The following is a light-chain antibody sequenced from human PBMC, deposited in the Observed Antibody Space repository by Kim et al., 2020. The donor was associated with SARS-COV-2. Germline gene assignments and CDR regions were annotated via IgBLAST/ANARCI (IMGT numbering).Light chain of an antibody. Sequence: ASGKTATITCGGDDIGTKSVHWYQQKPGQAPVLVIYYDTDRPSGIPERFSASNSGNTATLTVSRVEAGDGADYYCQVWDSGSDHWVFGGGTQLTVL. V-gene: IGLV3-21*04. CDR3: QVWDSGSDHWV. J-gene: IGLJ3*02. CDR1: DIGTKS. CDR2: YDT.